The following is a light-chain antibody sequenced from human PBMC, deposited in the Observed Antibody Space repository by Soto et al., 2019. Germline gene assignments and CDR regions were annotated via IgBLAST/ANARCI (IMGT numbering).Light chain of an antibody. Sequence: QSVLTQPASVSVSPGQSITISCTGTSSDVSWYQQHPGKAPKLMIYEVSNRPSGVSNRFSGSKSGNTASLTISGLQTEEEADYYCSSYTSDIPRIGTGTKVTVL. J-gene: IGLJ1*01. V-gene: IGLV2-14*01. CDR2: EVS. CDR3: SSYTSDIPR. CDR1: SSDV.